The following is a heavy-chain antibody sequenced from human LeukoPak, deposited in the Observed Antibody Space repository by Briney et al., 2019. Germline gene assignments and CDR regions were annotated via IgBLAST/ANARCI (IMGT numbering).Heavy chain of an antibody. V-gene: IGHV3-30-3*01. D-gene: IGHD6-13*01. CDR3: ARDPGGSSAWWFDP. CDR2: ISYDGSNK. CDR1: GFTFSSYA. Sequence: GGSLRLSCAASGFTFSSYAIHWVRQAPGKGLEWVTVISYDGSNKYYADSVKGRFTISRDNSKNTLYLQMNSLRAEDTAVYYCARDPGGSSAWWFDPWGQGTLVTVSS. J-gene: IGHJ5*02.